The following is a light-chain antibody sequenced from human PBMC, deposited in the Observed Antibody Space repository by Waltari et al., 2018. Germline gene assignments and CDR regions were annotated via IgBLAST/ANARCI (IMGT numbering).Light chain of an antibody. Sequence: QSALTQPASVSGSPGQSITISCTGTSGDVGAYNYVSWYQQHPGKAPKLMIFDVSNRPSGVSNRFSGSKSGNTASLTISRLQAEDEADYYCSSYISSSTLELFGGGTSLTVL. CDR2: DVS. J-gene: IGLJ2*01. CDR3: SSYISSSTLEL. V-gene: IGLV2-14*03. CDR1: SGDVGAYNY.